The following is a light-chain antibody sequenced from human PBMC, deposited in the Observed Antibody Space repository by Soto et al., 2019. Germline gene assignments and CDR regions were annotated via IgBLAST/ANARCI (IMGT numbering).Light chain of an antibody. CDR3: QQRRSWPRIT. CDR2: GAS. Sequence: EIVMTQSPATLSVSPGERATLSFRASQSVSRDLGWYQQKPGQAPRLVIYGASNRATGIPARFSGSGSGTDFTLTISRLEPEDFAVYYCQQRRSWPRITFGQGTRLEIK. J-gene: IGKJ5*01. V-gene: IGKV3-11*01. CDR1: QSVSRD.